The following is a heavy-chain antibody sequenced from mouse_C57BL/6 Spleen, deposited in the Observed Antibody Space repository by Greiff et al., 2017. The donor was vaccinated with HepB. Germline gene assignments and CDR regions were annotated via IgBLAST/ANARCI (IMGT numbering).Heavy chain of an antibody. V-gene: IGHV14-2*01. Sequence: VQLQQSGAELVKPGASVKLSCTASGFNIKDYYMHWVKQRNEQGLEWIGRIDPEDGETKYAPKFQGKATMTANTSSNTAYLQLSSLTSEDTAVYYCARSMGLRRYFDVWGTGTTVTVSS. CDR2: IDPEDGET. CDR3: ARSMGLRRYFDV. D-gene: IGHD2-4*01. J-gene: IGHJ1*03. CDR1: GFNIKDYY.